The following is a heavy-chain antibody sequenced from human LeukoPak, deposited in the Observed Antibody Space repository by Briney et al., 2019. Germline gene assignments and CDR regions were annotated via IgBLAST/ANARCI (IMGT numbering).Heavy chain of an antibody. CDR2: IKQDGSEK. J-gene: IGHJ6*02. V-gene: IGHV3-7*04. D-gene: IGHD6-19*01. Sequence: QSGGSLRLSCAASGFTFSSYWMSWVRQAPGKGLEWVANIKQDGSEKYYVDSVKGRFTISRDNAKNSLYLQMNSQRAEDTAVYYCARGLSAREAVAGAGYYYGMDVWGQGTTVTVSS. CDR3: ARGLSAREAVAGAGYYYGMDV. CDR1: GFTFSSYW.